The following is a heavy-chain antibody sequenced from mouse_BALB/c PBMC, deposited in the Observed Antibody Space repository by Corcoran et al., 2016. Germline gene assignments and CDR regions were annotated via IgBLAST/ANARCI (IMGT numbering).Heavy chain of an antibody. CDR2: INPYNDGT. Sequence: EVQLQQSGPELVKPGASVKMSCKASGYTFTSYVMHWVKQKPGQGLEWIGYINPYNDGTKYNEKFKGKATLTSDKSSSTAYMELSSLTSEDSAVYYCASGHLQYYFDDWGQGTTLTVSS. D-gene: IGHD2-1*01. CDR1: GYTFTSYV. V-gene: IGHV1S136*01. J-gene: IGHJ2*01. CDR3: ASGHLQYYFDD.